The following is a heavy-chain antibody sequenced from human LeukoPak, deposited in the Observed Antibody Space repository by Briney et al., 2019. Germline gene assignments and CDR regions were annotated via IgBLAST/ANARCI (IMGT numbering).Heavy chain of an antibody. J-gene: IGHJ4*02. CDR1: GYSFTSYW. Sequence: GESLKISCKGSGYSFTSYWIGWVRQMPGKGLEWMGIVYPDDSDTRYSPSFQGQDTISADKSISAAYLQWSSLKASDTAIYYCARRGYYDTSPQFDYWGQGTLVTVSS. CDR3: ARRGYYDTSPQFDY. D-gene: IGHD3-22*01. V-gene: IGHV5-51*01. CDR2: VYPDDSDT.